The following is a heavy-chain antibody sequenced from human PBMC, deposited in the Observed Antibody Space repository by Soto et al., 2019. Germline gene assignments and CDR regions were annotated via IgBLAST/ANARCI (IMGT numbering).Heavy chain of an antibody. Sequence: ASVKVSCKASGYTFTIYGISWVRQAPGQGLEWMGWISAYNGNTNYAQKLQGRVTMTTDTSTSTAYMELRSLRSDDTAVYYCARELAKDIVVVVAASNWFDPWGQGTLVTVSS. CDR1: GYTFTIYG. V-gene: IGHV1-18*01. CDR3: ARELAKDIVVVVAASNWFDP. CDR2: ISAYNGNT. J-gene: IGHJ5*02. D-gene: IGHD2-15*01.